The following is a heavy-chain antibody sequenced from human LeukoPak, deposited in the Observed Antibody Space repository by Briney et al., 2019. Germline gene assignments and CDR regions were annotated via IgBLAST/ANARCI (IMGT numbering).Heavy chain of an antibody. V-gene: IGHV3-9*01. CDR3: AKGRPYVPAATPFDY. CDR1: GFTFDDYA. Sequence: GGSLRLSCAASGFTFDDYAMHWVRQAPGKGLEWVSGISWNSGSIGYADSVKGRFTISRDNAKNSLYLQMNSLRAEDTALYYCAKGRPYVPAATPFDYWGQGTLVTVSS. D-gene: IGHD2-2*01. J-gene: IGHJ4*02. CDR2: ISWNSGSI.